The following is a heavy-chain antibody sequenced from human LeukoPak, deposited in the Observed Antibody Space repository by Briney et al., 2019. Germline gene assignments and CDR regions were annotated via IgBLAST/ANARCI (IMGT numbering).Heavy chain of an antibody. V-gene: IGHV3-9*01. CDR1: GFTFDDYA. J-gene: IGHJ4*02. D-gene: IGHD6-19*01. CDR2: ISWNSGSI. CDR3: AKVVSGWEYYFDY. Sequence: GGSLRLSCAASGFTFDDYAMHWVRQAPGKGLEWVSGISWNSGSIGYADSVKGRFTISRDNAKNSLYLQMNSLRAEDTALYYCAKVVSGWEYYFDYWGQGTLVTVSS.